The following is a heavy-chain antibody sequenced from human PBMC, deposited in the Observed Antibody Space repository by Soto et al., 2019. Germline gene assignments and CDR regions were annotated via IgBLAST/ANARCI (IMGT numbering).Heavy chain of an antibody. D-gene: IGHD6-13*01. Sequence: PSQTPSRTCVIDGTSVSRNSAAWNRNRQSPSRGPEWRGRTYYRSRWCNDYAVSVKSRITIKPVTSKNQFSLQMNSVTPKDTAVYYCARGRGIAAAGGLNWFDPGGQGTLVTVSS. CDR3: ARGRGIAAAGGLNWFDP. V-gene: IGHV6-1*01. CDR1: GTSVSRNSAA. CDR2: TYYRSRWCN. J-gene: IGHJ5*02.